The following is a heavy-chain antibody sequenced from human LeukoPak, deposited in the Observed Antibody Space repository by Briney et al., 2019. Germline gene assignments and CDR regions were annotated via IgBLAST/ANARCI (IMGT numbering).Heavy chain of an antibody. Sequence: ASVKVSCKASGYTFTGYQMHWVRQAPGQGLEWMGWINPNSGGTNYAQKFQGRVTMTRDTSISTAYMELSRLRSDDTAVYYCATSGYYSYYFDYWDQGTLVTVSS. D-gene: IGHD3-3*01. CDR1: GYTFTGYQ. J-gene: IGHJ4*02. CDR3: ATSGYYSYYFDY. CDR2: INPNSGGT. V-gene: IGHV1-2*02.